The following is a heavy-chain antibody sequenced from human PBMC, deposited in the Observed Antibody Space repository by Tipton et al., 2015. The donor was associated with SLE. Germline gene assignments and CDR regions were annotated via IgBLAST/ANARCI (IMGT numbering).Heavy chain of an antibody. CDR1: GGSISRGSYY. V-gene: IGHV4-61*02. J-gene: IGHJ4*02. D-gene: IGHD6-19*01. Sequence: TLSLTCTVSGGSISRGSYYWNWIRQPAGRGLEWIGRIYSGGSTNYNPSLKSRVTISVDTSRNRIYLKLSSVTAADTAVYYCARDFGYSSAWVAEFDYWGQGTLVTVSS. CDR3: ARDFGYSSAWVAEFDY. CDR2: IYSGGST.